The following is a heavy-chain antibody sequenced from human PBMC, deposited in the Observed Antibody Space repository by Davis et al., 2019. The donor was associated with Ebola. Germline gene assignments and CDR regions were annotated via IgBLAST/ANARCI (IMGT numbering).Heavy chain of an antibody. D-gene: IGHD3-16*01. Sequence: GESLKISCAASGLNFSDSAIHWVRQASGKGLEWIGRIRGKANTYATTYGASMKGRLIISRDDSRSVAYLQMNSLKTEDTAVYFCSTRGWGSDDYNEAFDIWGEGTKVTVAS. CDR1: GLNFSDSA. J-gene: IGHJ3*02. CDR2: IRGKANTYAT. V-gene: IGHV3-73*01. CDR3: STRGWGSDDYNEAFDI.